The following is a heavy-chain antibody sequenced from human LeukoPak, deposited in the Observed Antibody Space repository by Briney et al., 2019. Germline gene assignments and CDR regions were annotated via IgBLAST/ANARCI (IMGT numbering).Heavy chain of an antibody. CDR3: ARRLETSEWFDP. J-gene: IGHJ5*02. Sequence: GGSLRLSCAASGFTFSTYGMSWVRQAPGKGLEWMGIIYPGDSDTRYSPSFQGQVTISADKSINTAYLQWSSLKASDTVMYYCARRLETSEWFDPWGQGTLVTVSS. CDR1: GFTFSTYG. D-gene: IGHD5/OR15-5a*01. V-gene: IGHV5-51*01. CDR2: IYPGDSDT.